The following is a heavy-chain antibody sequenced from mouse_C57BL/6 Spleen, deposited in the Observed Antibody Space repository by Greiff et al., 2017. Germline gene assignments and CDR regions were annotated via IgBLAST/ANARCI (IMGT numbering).Heavy chain of an antibody. CDR1: GYTFTDYY. CDR3: ARDYGISLYAMDY. CDR2: INPYNGGT. Sequence: VQLQQSGPVLVKPGASVKMSCKASGYTFTDYYMNWVKQSHGKSLEWIGVINPYNGGTSYNPKFKGKATLTVDKSSSTAYMDLNNLTSEDSAVYYCARDYGISLYAMDYWGQGTSVTVSS. J-gene: IGHJ4*01. D-gene: IGHD1-1*01. V-gene: IGHV1-19*01.